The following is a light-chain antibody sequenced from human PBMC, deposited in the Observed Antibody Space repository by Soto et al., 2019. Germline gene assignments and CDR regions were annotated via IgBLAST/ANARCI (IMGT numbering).Light chain of an antibody. CDR1: QSISDT. CDR2: GAS. J-gene: IGKJ4*01. CDR3: QPRGNWPLT. V-gene: IGKV3-11*01. Sequence: EIVMTQSPATLSVSPWGRATLSCRASQSISDTLAWYQQKPGQAPRLLIHGASNRATGIPARFSGSGSGTDFTLTISSLKPEDFAVYYCQPRGNWPLTFGGGTKVDIK.